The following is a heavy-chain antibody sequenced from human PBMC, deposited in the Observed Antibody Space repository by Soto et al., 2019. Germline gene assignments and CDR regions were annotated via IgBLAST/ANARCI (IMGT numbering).Heavy chain of an antibody. D-gene: IGHD2-2*01. V-gene: IGHV3-30*18. Sequence: PGXSLRLSFAASGFTLSSYGMHWFRQAPVNGLEWVAVISYDGSNKYYADSVKGRFTISRDNSKNTLYLQMNSLRAEDTAVYYCAKDLTGYCSSTSCYPWFDPWGQGTLVTVSS. CDR3: AKDLTGYCSSTSCYPWFDP. J-gene: IGHJ5*02. CDR1: GFTLSSYG. CDR2: ISYDGSNK.